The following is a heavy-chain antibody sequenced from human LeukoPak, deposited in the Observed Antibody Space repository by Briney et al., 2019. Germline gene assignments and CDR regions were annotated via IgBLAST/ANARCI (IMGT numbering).Heavy chain of an antibody. CDR1: GFTFSSYW. Sequence: GSLRLSCAASGFTFSSYWMSWVRQAPGKGLEWVAHIKEGGSEKYYVDSVKGRFTISRDNAKNSLYLQMNSLRAEDTAVYYCAREKDYYGSGSYFTGSYDYWGQGTLVTVSS. J-gene: IGHJ4*02. CDR3: AREKDYYGSGSYFTGSYDY. D-gene: IGHD3-10*01. V-gene: IGHV3-7*01. CDR2: IKEGGSEK.